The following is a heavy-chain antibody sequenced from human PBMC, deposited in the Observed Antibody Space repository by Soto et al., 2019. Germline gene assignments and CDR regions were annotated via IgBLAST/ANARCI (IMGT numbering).Heavy chain of an antibody. D-gene: IGHD3-10*01. Sequence: SETLSLTCAVYGGSFSTYYWTWIRLSPGKGLEWVGVINQSGNINYTPSLKSRVTISLDTSKNQFSLKLTSVTAADTALYFCARLGGKVREVYTFFDSWGQGSLVTVSS. CDR1: GGSFSTYY. J-gene: IGHJ4*02. CDR2: INQSGNI. V-gene: IGHV4-34*01. CDR3: ARLGGKVREVYTFFDS.